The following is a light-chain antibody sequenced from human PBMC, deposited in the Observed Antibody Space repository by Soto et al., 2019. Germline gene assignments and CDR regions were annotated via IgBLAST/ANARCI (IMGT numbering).Light chain of an antibody. CDR1: QSITTN. Sequence: EVVMTQSPVTLSVSPGERATLSCRASQSITTNLAWYQQKPGQAPRLLIYGASTRATGVPARFSGSGSGTQSTLTISSRQSEDFALYYCQQYNDWPPKRTFGQGTRVDFK. V-gene: IGKV3-15*01. CDR2: GAS. J-gene: IGKJ1*01. CDR3: QQYNDWPPKRT.